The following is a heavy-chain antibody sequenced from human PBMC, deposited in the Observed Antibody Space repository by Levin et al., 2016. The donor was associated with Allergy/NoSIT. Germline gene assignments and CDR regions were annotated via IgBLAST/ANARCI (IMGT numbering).Heavy chain of an antibody. CDR2: IIPILGIA. D-gene: IGHD4-17*01. CDR3: ARDPSYGEHNWFDP. Sequence: WVRQAPGQGLEWMGRIIPILGIANYAQKFQGRVTITADKSTSTAYMELSSLRSEDTAVYYCARDPSYGEHNWFDPWGQGTLVTVSS. J-gene: IGHJ5*02. V-gene: IGHV1-69*04.